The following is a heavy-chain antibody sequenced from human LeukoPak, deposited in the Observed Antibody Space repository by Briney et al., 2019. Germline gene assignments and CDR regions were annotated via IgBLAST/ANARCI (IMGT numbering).Heavy chain of an antibody. CDR1: GFTFSSYA. Sequence: GGSLRLSCAASGFTFSSYAMHWVRQAPGKWLEWVAVISYDGSNKYYADSVKGRFTISGDNSKNTLYLQMNSLRAEDTAVYYCASDPNYYDSSGYYYYYGMDVWGQGTTVTVSS. CDR3: ASDPNYYDSSGYYYYYGMDV. CDR2: ISYDGSNK. J-gene: IGHJ6*02. V-gene: IGHV3-30*04. D-gene: IGHD3-22*01.